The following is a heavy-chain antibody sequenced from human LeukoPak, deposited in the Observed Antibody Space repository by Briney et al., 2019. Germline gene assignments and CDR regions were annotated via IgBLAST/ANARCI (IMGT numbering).Heavy chain of an antibody. V-gene: IGHV4-59*01. CDR1: GGSISTYY. CDR3: ARRYSSTLGAFDI. J-gene: IGHJ3*02. D-gene: IGHD6-19*01. CDR2: INYSGST. Sequence: PSETLSLTCTVSGGSISTYYWSWIRQPPGKGLEWIGYINYSGSTNYNPSLKSRVTISVDTSKIQFSLKLSSVTAADTAVYYCARRYSSTLGAFDIWGQGTMVTVSS.